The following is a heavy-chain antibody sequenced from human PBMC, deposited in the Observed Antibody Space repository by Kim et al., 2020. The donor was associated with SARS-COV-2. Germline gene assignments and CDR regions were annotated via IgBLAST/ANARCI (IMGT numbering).Heavy chain of an antibody. J-gene: IGHJ5*02. V-gene: IGHV3-74*01. Sequence: DGSEASYEGSVKGRSTISRDIAKNTLYLQMNDLRVEDTAVYYCTKSDGFDPWGQGTLVTVSS. CDR3: TKSDGFDP. CDR2: DGSEA.